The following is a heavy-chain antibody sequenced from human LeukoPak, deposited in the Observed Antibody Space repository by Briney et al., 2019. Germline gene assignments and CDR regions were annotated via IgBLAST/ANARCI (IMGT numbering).Heavy chain of an antibody. CDR1: GFTFNAYS. Sequence: GGSLRLSCAASGFTFNAYSMNWVRQAPGKGLEWISYITSSGDTMYYADSVKGRFTISRDNAKNSLYLQMNSLRAEDTAVYYCAELGITMIGGVWGKGTTVTISS. J-gene: IGHJ6*04. D-gene: IGHD3-10*02. V-gene: IGHV3-48*04. CDR2: ITSSGDTM. CDR3: AELGITMIGGV.